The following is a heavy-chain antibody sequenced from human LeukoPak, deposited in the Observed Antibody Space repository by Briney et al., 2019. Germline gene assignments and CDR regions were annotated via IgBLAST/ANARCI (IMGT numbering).Heavy chain of an antibody. CDR2: IRYDGSNK. CDR3: AKDIVVGATTGYFDY. V-gene: IGHV3-30*02. J-gene: IGHJ4*02. Sequence: PGGSLRLSCAASGFTFSSYGMHWVRQAPGKGLEWVAFIRYDGSNKYYADSVKGRFTISRDNSKNTLYLQMNSLRAEDTAVYYCAKDIVVGATTGYFDYWGQGTLVTVSS. CDR1: GFTFSSYG. D-gene: IGHD1-26*01.